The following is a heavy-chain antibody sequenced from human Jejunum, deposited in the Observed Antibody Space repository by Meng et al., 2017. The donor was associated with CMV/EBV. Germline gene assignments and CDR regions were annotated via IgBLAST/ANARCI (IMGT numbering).Heavy chain of an antibody. D-gene: IGHD3-10*01. CDR2: ITSSSSTV. V-gene: IGHV3-48*04. CDR1: FSSYS. J-gene: IGHJ6*02. CDR3: ATLISSPDYDYYYGMDV. Sequence: FSSYSMNWVRQAPGKGLEWISYITSSSSTVFYADSVRGRFTISRDNANNSLYLQMNNLRAEDTAVYYCATLISSPDYDYYYGMDVWGQGTTVTVSS.